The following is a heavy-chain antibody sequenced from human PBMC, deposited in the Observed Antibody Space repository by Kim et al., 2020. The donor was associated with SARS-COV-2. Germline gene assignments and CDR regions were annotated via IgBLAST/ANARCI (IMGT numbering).Heavy chain of an antibody. J-gene: IGHJ4*02. D-gene: IGHD3-10*01. V-gene: IGHV4-34*01. CDR3: ARGEEGGRFGELYPQSLKPHYFDY. Sequence: SETLSLTCAVYGGSFSGYYWSWIRQPPGKGLEWIGEINHSGSTNYNPSLKSRVTISVDTSKNQFSLKLSSVTAADTAVYYCARGEEGGRFGELYPQSLKPHYFDYWGQGTLVTVSS. CDR2: INHSGST. CDR1: GGSFSGYY.